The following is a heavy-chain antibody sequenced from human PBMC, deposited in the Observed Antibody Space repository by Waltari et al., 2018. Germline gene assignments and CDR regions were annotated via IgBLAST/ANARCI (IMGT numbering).Heavy chain of an antibody. J-gene: IGHJ4*02. Sequence: QVQLQESGPGLVKPSGTLSLTCAVSGGSITSLNWWTWVRQPPGKGLEWIGEIFHTEATSYNASTKSRLAISVDKSKNQFSLKLSSVTVADTAVYYCVRAGYCSRSGCQTWAWDWGQGTLVTVSS. CDR2: IFHTEAT. CDR3: VRAGYCSRSGCQTWAWD. V-gene: IGHV4-4*02. D-gene: IGHD2-2*01. CDR1: GGSITSLNW.